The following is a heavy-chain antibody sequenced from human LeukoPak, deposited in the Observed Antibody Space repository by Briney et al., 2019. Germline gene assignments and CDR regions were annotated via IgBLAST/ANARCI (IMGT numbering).Heavy chain of an antibody. V-gene: IGHV3-23*01. CDR2: ISGSGGST. D-gene: IGHD7-27*01. J-gene: IGHJ4*02. CDR3: AKTWGSKGRRDCYLDY. Sequence: PGGSLRLSCAASGFTFSSYAMSWVRQVPGKGLEWVSAISGSGGSTYYADSVKGRFTISRDNSKNTLYLQMSSLRAEDTAVYYCAKTWGSKGRRDCYLDYWGQGTLVTVSS. CDR1: GFTFSSYA.